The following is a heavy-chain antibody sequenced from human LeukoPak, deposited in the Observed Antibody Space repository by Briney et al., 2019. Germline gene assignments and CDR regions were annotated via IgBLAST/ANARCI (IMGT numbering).Heavy chain of an antibody. J-gene: IGHJ6*02. D-gene: IGHD2-15*01. V-gene: IGHV4-59*01. CDR3: ARVEVGAANRQWYGMDV. CDR2: VDYRGNT. CDR1: GGSISSYY. Sequence: SETLSLTCTISGGSISSYYWSWIRQPPGKGLEWIGYVDYRGNTSYNPSLKSRVTISIDTSKGLFSLKLNSVTAADTAVYYCARVEVGAANRQWYGMDVWGQGTTVTVSS.